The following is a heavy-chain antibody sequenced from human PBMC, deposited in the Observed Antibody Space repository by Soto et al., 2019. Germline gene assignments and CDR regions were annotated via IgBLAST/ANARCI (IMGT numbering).Heavy chain of an antibody. CDR2: IIPFIGTA. CDR1: VGTVSRYD. CDR3: ARVVMTTVPTSYDYGMDV. V-gene: IGHV1-69*11. J-gene: IGHJ6*02. Sequence: SEKVSCRSSVGTVSRYDMTLVRQAPGQGLEWMGRIIPFIGTANYAQKFQGRVTITSDESTSTAYMELTSLRSEDTAVYYCARVVMTTVPTSYDYGMDVWGQGSTGIVSS. D-gene: IGHD4-4*01.